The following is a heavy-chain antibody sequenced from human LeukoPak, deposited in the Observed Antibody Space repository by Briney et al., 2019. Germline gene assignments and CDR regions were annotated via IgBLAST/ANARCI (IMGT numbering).Heavy chain of an antibody. V-gene: IGHV1-18*01. Sequence: ASVKVSCKASGYTFTSYGISWVRQAPGRGLEWMGWISAYNGNTNYAQKLQGRVTMTTDTSTSTAYMELRSLRSDDTAVYYCARDLKMGYSSGRYSWGTGSSNDYWGQGTLVTVSS. CDR3: ARDLKMGYSSGRYSWGTGSSNDY. CDR1: GYTFTSYG. D-gene: IGHD6-19*01. J-gene: IGHJ4*02. CDR2: ISAYNGNT.